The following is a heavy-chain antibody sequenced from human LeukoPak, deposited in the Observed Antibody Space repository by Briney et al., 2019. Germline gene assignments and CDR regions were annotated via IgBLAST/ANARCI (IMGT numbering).Heavy chain of an antibody. V-gene: IGHV1-2*04. Sequence: ASVKVSCKASGYTLTGYYMHWVRQAPGQGLEWMGWINPNSGGTNYAQKFQGWVTMTRDTSISTAYMELSRLRSDDTAVYYCARDGPVAGIYYYYGMDVWGQGTTVTVSS. CDR2: INPNSGGT. CDR1: GYTLTGYY. D-gene: IGHD6-19*01. J-gene: IGHJ6*02. CDR3: ARDGPVAGIYYYYGMDV.